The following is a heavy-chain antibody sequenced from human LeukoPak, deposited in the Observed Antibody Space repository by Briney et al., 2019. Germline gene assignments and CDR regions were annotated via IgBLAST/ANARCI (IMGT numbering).Heavy chain of an antibody. CDR2: IYYSGST. J-gene: IGHJ4*02. D-gene: IGHD3-22*01. V-gene: IGHV4-59*08. CDR3: ARPAYDSSGYYFDY. CDR1: GGSISSYY. Sequence: SETLSLTCTVSGGSISSYYWSWIRQPAGKGLEWIGYIYYSGSTNYNPSLKSRVTISVDTSKNQFSLKLSSVTAADTAVYYCARPAYDSSGYYFDYWGQGTLVTVSS.